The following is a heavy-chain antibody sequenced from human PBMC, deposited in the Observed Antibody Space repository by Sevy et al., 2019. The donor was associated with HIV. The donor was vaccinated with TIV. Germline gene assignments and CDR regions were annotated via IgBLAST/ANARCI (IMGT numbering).Heavy chain of an antibody. Sequence: GGSLRLSCAASGFTFSAYDMHWVRQAPGKGLEWVAIISSDGSYRYYADSVRRRFSMSKDNSKNTMYLQISALSIEDTAVYYCAKNRPPGGSYFSRHAMDVWGRGTTVTVSS. CDR1: GFTFSAYD. D-gene: IGHD3-16*01. CDR3: AKNRPPGGSYFSRHAMDV. CDR2: ISSDGSYR. J-gene: IGHJ6*02. V-gene: IGHV3-30*18.